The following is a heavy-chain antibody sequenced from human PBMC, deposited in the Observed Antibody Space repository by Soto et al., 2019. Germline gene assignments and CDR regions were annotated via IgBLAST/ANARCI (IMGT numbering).Heavy chain of an antibody. D-gene: IGHD1-26*01. CDR1: GFTFSSYV. V-gene: IGHV3-23*01. CDR2: ISGSGGST. Sequence: GGSLRLSCAASGFTFSSYVMSWVRQAPGKGLEWVSAISGSGGSTYYADSVKGRFTISRDNSKNTLYLQMNSLRAEDTAVYYCARVGASNARHYFDYWGQGTPVTVSS. J-gene: IGHJ4*02. CDR3: ARVGASNARHYFDY.